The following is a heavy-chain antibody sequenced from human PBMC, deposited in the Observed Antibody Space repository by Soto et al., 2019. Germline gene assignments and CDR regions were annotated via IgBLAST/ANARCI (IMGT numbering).Heavy chain of an antibody. V-gene: IGHV4-59*01. D-gene: IGHD2-2*01. Sequence: PSETLSLTCTVSGGSISSYYWSWIRQPPGKGLEWIGYIYYSGSTNYNPSLKSRVTISVDTSKNQFSLKLSSVTAADTAVYYCARESEDIVLVPAAMTNVDIVATRKATLFDYWGRGTLVTVSS. CDR3: ARESEDIVLVPAAMTNVDIVATRKATLFDY. J-gene: IGHJ4*02. CDR1: GGSISSYY. CDR2: IYYSGST.